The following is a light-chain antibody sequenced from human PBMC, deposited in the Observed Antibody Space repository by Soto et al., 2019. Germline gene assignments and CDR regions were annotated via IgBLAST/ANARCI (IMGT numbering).Light chain of an antibody. J-gene: IGLJ3*02. Sequence: QSVLTQSPSASASLGASVKLTCTLSSGHSDYAIAWHQQQPEKGPRYLMKLNSDGSHSKGDGIPDRFSGSSSGADRYLTISSLQSADEGDYYCQTWSTGIGVFGGGTKLTVL. CDR3: QTWSTGIGV. V-gene: IGLV4-69*02. CDR1: SGHSDYA. CDR2: LNSDGSH.